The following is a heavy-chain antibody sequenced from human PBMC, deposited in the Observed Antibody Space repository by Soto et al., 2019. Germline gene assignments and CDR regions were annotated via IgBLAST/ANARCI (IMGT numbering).Heavy chain of an antibody. CDR3: ARGPLITYYYNPGSRARGYFDV. D-gene: IGHD3-10*01. V-gene: IGHV4-34*01. CDR2: ISRSVSA. J-gene: IGHJ4*02. Sequence: PSETLSLTCAVSAGSFSGYDWNWIRQRPGEGLGWLGQISRSVSASYIPSLKGRVTISVDPSNDQIYLNVASVTAADTALYYCARGPLITYYYNPGSRARGYFDVWGEGTLVAFSS. CDR1: AGSFSGYD.